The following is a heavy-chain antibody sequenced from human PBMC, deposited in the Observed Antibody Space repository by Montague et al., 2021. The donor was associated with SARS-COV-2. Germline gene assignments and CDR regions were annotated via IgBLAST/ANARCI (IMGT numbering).Heavy chain of an antibody. J-gene: IGHJ4*02. D-gene: IGHD3-22*01. Sequence: SETLSLTCAVYGGSFSDYYWSWIRQPPGKGLEWIGEINHRGTSKYNTSLKSRVSISLDTSKNQFSPYLSSVTAADTAVYYCARGRQHFNMIVVVMTGGEYYFDXWGQGTLVTVSS. CDR1: GGSFSDYY. CDR2: INHRGTS. CDR3: ARGRQHFNMIVVVMTGGEYYFDX. V-gene: IGHV4-34*01.